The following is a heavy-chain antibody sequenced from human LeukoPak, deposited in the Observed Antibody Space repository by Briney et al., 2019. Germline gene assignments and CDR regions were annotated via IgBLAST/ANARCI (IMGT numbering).Heavy chain of an antibody. J-gene: IGHJ4*02. CDR1: GFTSDDYA. Sequence: PGRSLRLSCAASGFTSDDYAMHWVRQAPGKGLEWVPGISWNSGSIGYADSVKGRFTISRDNAKNSLYLQMNSLRAEDMALYYCAKGSDYGDYYFDYWGQGTLVTVSS. CDR2: ISWNSGSI. CDR3: AKGSDYGDYYFDY. D-gene: IGHD4-17*01. V-gene: IGHV3-9*02.